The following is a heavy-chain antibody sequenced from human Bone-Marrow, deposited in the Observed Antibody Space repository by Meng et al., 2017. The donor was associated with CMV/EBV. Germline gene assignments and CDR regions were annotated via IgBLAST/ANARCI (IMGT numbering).Heavy chain of an antibody. V-gene: IGHV4-34*01. Sequence: SETLSLTCAVYGTSFSDYSWTWIRQTPGKGLEWIGQISHTGGTNYNPSLKSRVTISVDTSKEQFSLKLRFLTAADTAVYYCVAEADYWSQGTLVTVSS. CDR3: VAEADY. CDR2: ISHTGGT. J-gene: IGHJ4*02. CDR1: GTSFSDYS. D-gene: IGHD6-19*01.